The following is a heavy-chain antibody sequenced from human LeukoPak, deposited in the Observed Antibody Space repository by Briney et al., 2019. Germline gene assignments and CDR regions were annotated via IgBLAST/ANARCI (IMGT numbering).Heavy chain of an antibody. D-gene: IGHD2-2*02. Sequence: SETLSLTCTVSGDSISSSRYYWGWIRQPPGKGLEWIGNIYYNGSTYYNPSLKSRVTILVDTSKNQFSLKLSSVTAADTAVYYCARGGRVVPAAILGWGQGTLVTVSS. V-gene: IGHV4-39*07. CDR1: GDSISSSRYY. CDR3: ARGGRVVPAAILG. J-gene: IGHJ4*02. CDR2: IYYNGST.